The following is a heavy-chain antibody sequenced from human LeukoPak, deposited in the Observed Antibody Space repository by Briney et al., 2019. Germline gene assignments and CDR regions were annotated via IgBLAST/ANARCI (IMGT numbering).Heavy chain of an antibody. J-gene: IGHJ4*02. CDR1: GFSLSTSGMC. CDR3: ARINRGRDGYKPIDY. V-gene: IGHV2-70*11. Sequence: SGPTLVNPTQTLTLTCTFSGFSLSTSGMCVNWIRQPPGKALEWLARIDWDDDKYYSTSLKTRLTISKDTSKNQVVLTMTNMDPVDTATYYCARINRGRDGYKPIDYWGQGTLVTASS. CDR2: IDWDDDK. D-gene: IGHD5-24*01.